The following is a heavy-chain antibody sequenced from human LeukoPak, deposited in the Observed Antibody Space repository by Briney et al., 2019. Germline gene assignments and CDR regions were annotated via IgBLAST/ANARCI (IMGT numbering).Heavy chain of an antibody. CDR2: IKQDGSEK. J-gene: IGHJ4*02. D-gene: IGHD3-10*01. V-gene: IGHV3-7*01. Sequence: GGSLRLSCAASGFTFSSYWMSWVRQAPGKGLEWVANIKQDGSEKYYVDSVKGRFTISRDNAKNSLYLQMNSLRAEDTAVYYCARGPPNYGSGSYVDYWGQGTLVTVSS. CDR1: GFTFSSYW. CDR3: ARGPPNYGSGSYVDY.